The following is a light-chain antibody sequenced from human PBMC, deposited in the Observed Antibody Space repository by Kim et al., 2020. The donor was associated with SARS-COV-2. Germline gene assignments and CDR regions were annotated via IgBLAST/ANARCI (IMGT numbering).Light chain of an antibody. J-gene: IGLJ2*01. CDR2: DVT. Sequence: GQSITIPCTGTSGDVVGYNYVSWYQQHPGKAPKLMIYDVTNRPSGVSSRFSGSKSGNTASLTISGLQAEVEADYYCNSFTSSTTAVFGGGTQLTVL. V-gene: IGLV2-14*03. CDR1: SGDVVGYNY. CDR3: NSFTSSTTAV.